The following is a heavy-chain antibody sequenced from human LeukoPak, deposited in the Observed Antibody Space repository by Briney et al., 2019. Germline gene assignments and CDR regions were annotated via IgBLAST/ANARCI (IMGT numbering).Heavy chain of an antibody. V-gene: IGHV3-21*01. J-gene: IGHJ4*02. CDR2: ISSSSSYI. D-gene: IGHD6-6*01. CDR1: GFTFSSYS. Sequence: GGSLRLSCAASGFTFSSYSMNWVRQAPGKGLEWVSSISSSSSYIYYADSVKGRFTISRDNAKNSLYLQMNSLRAEDTAVYYCASSSGIAARPCDYWGQGTLVTVSS. CDR3: ASSSGIAARPCDY.